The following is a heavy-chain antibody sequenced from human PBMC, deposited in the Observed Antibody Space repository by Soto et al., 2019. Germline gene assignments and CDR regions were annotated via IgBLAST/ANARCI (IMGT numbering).Heavy chain of an antibody. V-gene: IGHV1-8*01. CDR1: GYSFTSLD. CDR2: MQPSTGRT. CDR3: ARGVSAGVDY. J-gene: IGHJ4*02. D-gene: IGHD1-26*01. Sequence: QVQLVQSGAEVREPGASVKLSCKASGYSFTSLDINWVRQTAGQGLEWMGWMQPSTGRTGYAQKFQGRVTMTRDTSIHTAYMELTTLPSDDTAFYYCARGVSAGVDYWGQGTLVTVSS.